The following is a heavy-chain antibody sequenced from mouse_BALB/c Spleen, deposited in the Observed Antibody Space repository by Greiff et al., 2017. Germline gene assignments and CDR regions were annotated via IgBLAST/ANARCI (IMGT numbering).Heavy chain of an antibody. CDR3: ARGDGYDWFAY. D-gene: IGHD2-2*01. V-gene: IGHV2-9*02. CDR2: IWAGGST. CDR1: GFSLTSYG. J-gene: IGHJ3*01. Sequence: VQLVESGPGLVAPSQSLSITCTVSGFSLTSYGVHWVRQPPGKGLEWLGVIWAGGSTNYNSALMSRLSISKDNSKSQVFLKMNSLQTDDTAMYYCARGDGYDWFAYWGQGTLVTVSA.